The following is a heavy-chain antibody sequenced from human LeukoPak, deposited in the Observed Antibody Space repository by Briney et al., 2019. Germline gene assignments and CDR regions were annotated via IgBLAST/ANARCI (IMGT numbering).Heavy chain of an antibody. CDR2: ISYDGSNK. CDR1: GFTFSSYG. Sequence: GGSLRLSCAASGFTFSSYGMHWVRQAPGKGLEWVAVISYDGSNKYYADSVKGRFTISRDNSKNTLYLQMNSLRAEDTAVYYCAKDTSAGFTNWFDPWGQGTLVTVSS. V-gene: IGHV3-30*18. J-gene: IGHJ5*02. CDR3: AKDTSAGFTNWFDP.